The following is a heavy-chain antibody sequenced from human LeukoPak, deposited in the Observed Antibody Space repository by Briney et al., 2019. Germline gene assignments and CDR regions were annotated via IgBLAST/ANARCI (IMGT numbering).Heavy chain of an antibody. V-gene: IGHV3-48*03. J-gene: IGHJ6*04. CDR1: GSTFRSFE. Sequence: PGGSLRLSCAASGSTFRSFEMNWVRQAPGKGLEWVSYISSSGSTIFYADSVKGRFTISRDNAKNSLYLQMNRLRAEDTAVYYCAELGITMIGGVWGKGTTVTISS. CDR3: AELGITMIGGV. CDR2: ISSSGSTI. D-gene: IGHD3-10*02.